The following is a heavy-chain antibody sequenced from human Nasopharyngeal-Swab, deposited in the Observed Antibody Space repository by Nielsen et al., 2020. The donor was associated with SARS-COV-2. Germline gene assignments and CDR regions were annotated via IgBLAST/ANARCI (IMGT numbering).Heavy chain of an antibody. D-gene: IGHD4-11*01. V-gene: IGHV4-61*01. Sequence: SETLSLTCTVSGDSVSSGSYYWSWIRQPPGKGLEWIGYIYYSGSTNYNPSLKSRVTISVDTSKNQFSLKLSSVTAADTAVYYCARDASNYGDYYYYYGMDVWGQGTTVTVSS. CDR3: ARDASNYGDYYYYYGMDV. CDR2: IYYSGST. J-gene: IGHJ6*02. CDR1: GDSVSSGSYY.